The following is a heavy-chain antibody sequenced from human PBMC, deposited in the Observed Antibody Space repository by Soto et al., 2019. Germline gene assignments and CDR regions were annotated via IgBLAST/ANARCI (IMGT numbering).Heavy chain of an antibody. CDR3: AREGYSYSSSWYYFDY. J-gene: IGHJ4*02. CDR2: IIPIFGTA. Sequence: QVQLVQSGAEVKKPGSSVKVSCKASGGTFSSYVISWVRQAPGQGLEWMGGIIPIFGTANYAQKFQGRVTITADESMSTAYMELSSLRSEDTAVYYCAREGYSYSSSWYYFDYWGQGTLVTVSS. CDR1: GGTFSSYV. V-gene: IGHV1-69*12. D-gene: IGHD6-13*01.